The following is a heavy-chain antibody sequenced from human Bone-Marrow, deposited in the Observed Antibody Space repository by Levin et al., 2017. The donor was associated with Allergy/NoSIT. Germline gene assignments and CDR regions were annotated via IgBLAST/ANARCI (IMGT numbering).Heavy chain of an antibody. CDR3: AKTLYDFWSGCHY. J-gene: IGHJ4*02. CDR2: ISGSGGST. D-gene: IGHD3-3*01. V-gene: IGHV3-23*01. Sequence: GASVKVSCAASGFTFSSYAMSWVRQAPGKGLEWVSAISGSGGSTYYADSVKGRFTISRDNSKNTLYLQMNSLRAEDTAVYYCAKTLYDFWSGCHYWGQGTLVTVSS. CDR1: GFTFSSYA.